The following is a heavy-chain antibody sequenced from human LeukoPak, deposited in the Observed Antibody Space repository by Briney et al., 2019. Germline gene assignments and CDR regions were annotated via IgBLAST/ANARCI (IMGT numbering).Heavy chain of an antibody. Sequence: ASVKVSCKASGYTFTGYYMHWVRQAPGQGLEWMGRINPNSGGTNYAQKFQGMVTMTRDTSSSTAYMELSRLRSDDTAVYYCARDHGYYYYMDVWGKGTTVTVSS. J-gene: IGHJ6*03. CDR3: ARDHGYYYYMDV. CDR1: GYTFTGYY. CDR2: INPNSGGT. V-gene: IGHV1-2*06.